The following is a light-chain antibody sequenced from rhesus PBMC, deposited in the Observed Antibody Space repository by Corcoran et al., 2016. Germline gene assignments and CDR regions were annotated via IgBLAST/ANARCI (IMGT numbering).Light chain of an antibody. Sequence: DIQMTQSPSSLSASVGDRVTITCRASQGITNDLAWYQQKPGETPKLLIYEASSLQSGIPSRLSGSGSGTDFTLTISSLQSEDFATYYCQHYYSTPFTFGPGTKLDIK. J-gene: IGKJ3*01. CDR2: EAS. V-gene: IGKV1-25*01. CDR1: QGITND. CDR3: QHYYSTPFT.